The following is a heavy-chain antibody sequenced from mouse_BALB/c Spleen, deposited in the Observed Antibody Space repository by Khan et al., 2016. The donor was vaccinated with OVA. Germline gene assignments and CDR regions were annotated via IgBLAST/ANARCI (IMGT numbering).Heavy chain of an antibody. Sequence: VQLQQSGAELVKPGASVKLSCTASGFNIKDTYMHWVKQRPEQGLEWIGRIDPANGNSKYDQKFQGKATITADTSSNTAYPQLSSLTSEDTAVYYCARDYWDVFAYWGQGTLVTVSA. D-gene: IGHD4-1*01. V-gene: IGHV14-3*02. CDR1: GFNIKDTY. CDR3: ARDYWDVFAY. CDR2: IDPANGNS. J-gene: IGHJ3*01.